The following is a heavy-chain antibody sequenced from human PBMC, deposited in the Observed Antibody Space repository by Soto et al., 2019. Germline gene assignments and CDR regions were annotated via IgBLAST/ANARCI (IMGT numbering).Heavy chain of an antibody. CDR3: ARDSHYCSGGSCTGTDY. V-gene: IGHV4-31*03. CDR2: IYYSGST. D-gene: IGHD2-15*01. CDR1: GGSISSGGYY. J-gene: IGHJ4*02. Sequence: QVQLQESGPGLVQPSQTLSLTCTVSGGSISSGGYYWSWIRQHPGKGLEWIGYIYYSGSTYYNPSLKSRVTISVDTSKNQFSLKLRSVTAADTAVYYCARDSHYCSGGSCTGTDYWGQGTLVTVSS.